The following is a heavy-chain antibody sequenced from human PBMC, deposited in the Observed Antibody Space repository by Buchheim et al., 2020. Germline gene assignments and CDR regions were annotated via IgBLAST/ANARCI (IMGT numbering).Heavy chain of an antibody. V-gene: IGHV4-39*07. CDR3: ARGPSSGWSSLPFDY. J-gene: IGHJ4*02. CDR2: IYYSGST. Sequence: QLQLQESGPGLVKPSETLSLTCTVSGGSISSSSYYWGWIRQPPGKGLEWIGSIYYSGSTYYNPSLKSRVTISVDTSKNQFSLKLSSVTAADTAVYYCARGPSSGWSSLPFDYWGQGTL. D-gene: IGHD6-19*01. CDR1: GGSISSSSYY.